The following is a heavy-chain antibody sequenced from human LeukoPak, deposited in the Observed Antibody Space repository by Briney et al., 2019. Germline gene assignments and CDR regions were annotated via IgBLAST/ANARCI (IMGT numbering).Heavy chain of an antibody. CDR2: INHSGST. CDR1: GGSFSGYY. Sequence: SETLSLTCAVYGGSFSGYYWSWIRQPPGKGLEWIGEINHSGSTNYNPSLKSRVTISVDTSKNQFSLKLSSVTAEDTAVYYCARESYFDSSGYLDYWGQGTLVTVSS. CDR3: ARESYFDSSGYLDY. D-gene: IGHD3-22*01. J-gene: IGHJ4*02. V-gene: IGHV4-34*01.